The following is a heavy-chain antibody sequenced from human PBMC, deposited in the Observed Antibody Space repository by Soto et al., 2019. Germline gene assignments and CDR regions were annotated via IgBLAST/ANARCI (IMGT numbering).Heavy chain of an antibody. Sequence: QVQLVQSGAEVKKPGSSVKVSCKASGGTFSSYAISWVRQAPGQGLEWMGGIIPIFGTANYAQKFQGRVTSTADESPSTAYMELSSLRSEDTAVYYCARDCISTSCYDMGRVFDYWGQGTLVTVSS. CDR1: GGTFSSYA. J-gene: IGHJ4*02. CDR3: ARDCISTSCYDMGRVFDY. D-gene: IGHD2-2*01. V-gene: IGHV1-69*12. CDR2: IIPIFGTA.